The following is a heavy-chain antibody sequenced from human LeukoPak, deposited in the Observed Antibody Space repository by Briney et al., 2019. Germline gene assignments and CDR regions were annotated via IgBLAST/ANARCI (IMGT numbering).Heavy chain of an antibody. CDR1: GFTFRSYG. CDR2: ISYDGSNK. CDR3: AKELPQTTVTSIFDY. V-gene: IGHV3-30*18. Sequence: QPGGSLRLSCAASGFTFRSYGMHWVRQAPGKGLEWVAVISYDGSNKYYADSVKGRFTISRDNSKNTLYLQINSLRAEDTAVYYCAKELPQTTVTSIFDYWGQGTLVTVSS. J-gene: IGHJ4*02. D-gene: IGHD4-17*01.